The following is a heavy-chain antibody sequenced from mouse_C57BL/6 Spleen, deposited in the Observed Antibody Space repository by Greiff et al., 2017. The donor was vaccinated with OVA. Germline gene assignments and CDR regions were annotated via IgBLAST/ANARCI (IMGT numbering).Heavy chain of an antibody. J-gene: IGHJ1*03. Sequence: QVQLQQPGAELVRPGSSVKLSCKASGYTFTSYWMHWVKQRPIQGLEWIGNIDPSDSETHYNQKFKDKATLTVDKSSSTAYMQLSSLTSEDSAVYYCARSIYYYGSSHWYFDVWGTETTVTVSS. CDR3: ARSIYYYGSSHWYFDV. CDR2: IDPSDSET. V-gene: IGHV1-52*01. D-gene: IGHD1-1*01. CDR1: GYTFTSYW.